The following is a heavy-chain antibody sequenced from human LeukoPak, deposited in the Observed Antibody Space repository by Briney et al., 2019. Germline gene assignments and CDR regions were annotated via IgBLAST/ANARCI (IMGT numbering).Heavy chain of an antibody. CDR1: GFTFSSYG. Sequence: GGSLRLSCAASGFTFSSYGMHWVRQAPGKGLEWVAVISYDGSNKYYADSVKGRFTISRDNFKNTLYLQMNSLRAEDTAVYYCAKAGITMVRGVTHGAIDYWGQGTLVTVSS. D-gene: IGHD3-10*01. CDR3: AKAGITMVRGVTHGAIDY. J-gene: IGHJ4*02. CDR2: ISYDGSNK. V-gene: IGHV3-30*18.